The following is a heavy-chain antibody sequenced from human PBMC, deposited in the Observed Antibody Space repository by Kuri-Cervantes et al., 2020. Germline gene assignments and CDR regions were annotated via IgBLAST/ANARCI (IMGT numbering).Heavy chain of an antibody. Sequence: ASVKVSCKASGYTFTSYYMHWVRQAPGQGPEWMGWINPKTGGTYYAQKFQGRVSMTRNTSTSIAYMDLRGLRSDDTAVYYCSRGLYGAGSYYHYFDYWGQGILVTVSS. CDR2: INPKTGGT. V-gene: IGHV1-2*02. D-gene: IGHD3-10*01. CDR3: SRGLYGAGSYYHYFDY. CDR1: GYTFTSYY. J-gene: IGHJ4*02.